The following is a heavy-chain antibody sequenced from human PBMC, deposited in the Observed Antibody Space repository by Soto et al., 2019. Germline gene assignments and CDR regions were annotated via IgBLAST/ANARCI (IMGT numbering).Heavy chain of an antibody. D-gene: IGHD2-15*01. CDR3: ARLPPRAAADDAFDI. V-gene: IGHV5-51*01. Sequence: GESLKISCKGSGYSFTSYWIGWVRQMPGKGLEWMGIIYPGDSDTRYRPSFQGQVTISADKSISTAYLQWSSLKASDTAMYYCARLPPRAAADDAFDIWGQGTMVTVSS. CDR2: IYPGDSDT. CDR1: GYSFTSYW. J-gene: IGHJ3*02.